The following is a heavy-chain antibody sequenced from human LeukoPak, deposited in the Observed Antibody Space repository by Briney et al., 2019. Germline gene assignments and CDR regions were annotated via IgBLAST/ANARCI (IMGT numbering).Heavy chain of an antibody. CDR3: AKELVPAATLYYYYYTDV. CDR1: GFTFSTFG. Sequence: PGGTLRLSCAASGFTFSTFGMHWVRQAPGKGLEWVAFIRYDGSHKKYADSVKGRFTISRDNSKNTLYLQISSLRPEDTAVYYCAKELVPAATLYYYYYTDVWGIGTTVTVSS. V-gene: IGHV3-30*02. J-gene: IGHJ6*03. D-gene: IGHD2-2*01. CDR2: IRYDGSHK.